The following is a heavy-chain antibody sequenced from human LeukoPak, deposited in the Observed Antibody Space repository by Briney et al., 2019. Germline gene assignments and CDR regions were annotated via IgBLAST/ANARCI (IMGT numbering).Heavy chain of an antibody. D-gene: IGHD3-22*01. CDR1: GFTFSDTY. V-gene: IGHV3-11*01. Sequence: GGSLRLSCAVSGFTFSDTYMTWIRQAPGKGLESLSYISPSGTDISYADSVKGRFTISRDNAKNSLYLQMNSLRAEDTALYYCARDSKQYYYDSSGYPPTEWGQGTLVTVSS. CDR2: ISPSGTDI. CDR3: ARDSKQYYYDSSGYPPTE. J-gene: IGHJ4*02.